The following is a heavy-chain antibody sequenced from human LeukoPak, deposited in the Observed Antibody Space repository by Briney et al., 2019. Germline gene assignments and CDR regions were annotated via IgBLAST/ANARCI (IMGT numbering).Heavy chain of an antibody. CDR1: GXSISSSNV. CDR3: ARLLGGYDAFDI. Sequence: SGTLCLTCAVSGXSISSSNVWSWVRQPPGKGLEWMGEIYHSGSTNYNPSLKSRVTISVDNSKNQFSLKLSSVTAADTAVYYCARLLGGYDAFDIWGQGTMVTVSS. D-gene: IGHD3-22*01. CDR2: IYHSGST. V-gene: IGHV4-4*02. J-gene: IGHJ3*02.